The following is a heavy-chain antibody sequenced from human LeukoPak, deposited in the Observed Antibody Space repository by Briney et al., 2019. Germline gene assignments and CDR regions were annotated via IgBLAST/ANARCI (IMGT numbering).Heavy chain of an antibody. D-gene: IGHD1-26*01. Sequence: GGLLRLSCAASGFTFSSYAMSWGRQAPGKGLEWVSAISGSGGSTYYADSVKGRLTISRDNSKNTLYLQMHSLRAEDTAVYYCAKDDTSELVGATTVGAFDSWGQGRIVSVSS. CDR2: ISGSGGST. CDR1: GFTFSSYA. CDR3: AKDDTSELVGATTVGAFDS. J-gene: IGHJ3*02. V-gene: IGHV3-23*01.